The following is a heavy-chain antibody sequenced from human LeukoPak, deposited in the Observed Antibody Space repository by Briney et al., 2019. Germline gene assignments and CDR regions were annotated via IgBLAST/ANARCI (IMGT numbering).Heavy chain of an antibody. CDR2: ISAYNGNT. CDR1: GYTFTSYG. D-gene: IGHD2-2*01. CDR3: AGTLGYCSSTSCRKNWFDP. Sequence: GASVKVSCKASGYTFTSYGISWARQAPGQGLEWMGWISAYNGNTNYAQKLQGRVTMTTDTSTSTAYMELRSLRSDDTAVYYCAGTLGYCSSTSCRKNWFDPWGQGTLVTVSS. J-gene: IGHJ5*02. V-gene: IGHV1-18*01.